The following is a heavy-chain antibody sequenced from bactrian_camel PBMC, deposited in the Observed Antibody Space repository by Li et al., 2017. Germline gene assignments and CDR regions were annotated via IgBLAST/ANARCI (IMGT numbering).Heavy chain of an antibody. CDR3: VQRGAYTDYDPRTYAYTL. J-gene: IGHJ4*01. Sequence: VQLVESGGDLVQPGGSLRLSCTASGFTFSSYYMMSWVRQGPGKGLEWASSSSSGALSLVYADSVKGRFTISRDNAKNTVYLLMNSLKPEDTAMYYCVQRGAYTDYDPRTYAYTLWGQGTQVTVS. D-gene: IGHD4*01. CDR1: GFTFSSYY. CDR2: SSSGALSL. V-gene: IGHV3S40*01.